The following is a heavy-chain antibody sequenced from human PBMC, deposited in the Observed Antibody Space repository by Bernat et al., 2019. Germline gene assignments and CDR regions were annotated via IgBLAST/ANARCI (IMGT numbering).Heavy chain of an antibody. CDR3: AKVPESYCSGGSCNPFDY. CDR1: GFTFSSYA. D-gene: IGHD2-15*01. J-gene: IGHJ4*02. CDR2: ISGSGGRT. Sequence: EVQLLESGGGLVQPGGSLRLSCAASGFTFSSYAMSWVRQAPGKGLEWVSAISGSGGRTYYADSVKGRFTISRDNSKNTLYLQMNSLRAEDTAVYYCAKVPESYCSGGSCNPFDYWGQGTLVTVSS. V-gene: IGHV3-23*01.